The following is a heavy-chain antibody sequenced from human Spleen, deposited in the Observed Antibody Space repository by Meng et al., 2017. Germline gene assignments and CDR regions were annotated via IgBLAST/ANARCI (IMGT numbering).Heavy chain of an antibody. D-gene: IGHD6-19*01. CDR3: AKDPPRYSSGWYGIDY. V-gene: IGHV3-23*01. Sequence: GESLKISCAASGFTFNTYAMSWVRQAPGKGLEWVSAISGSGGSTYYADSVKGRFTISRDNSKNTLYLQMNSLRAEDTAVYYCAKDPPRYSSGWYGIDYWGQGTLVTVSS. CDR1: GFTFNTYA. J-gene: IGHJ4*02. CDR2: ISGSGGST.